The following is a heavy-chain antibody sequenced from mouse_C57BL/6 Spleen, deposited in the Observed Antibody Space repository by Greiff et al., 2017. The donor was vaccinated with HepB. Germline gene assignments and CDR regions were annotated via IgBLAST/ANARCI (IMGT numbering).Heavy chain of an antibody. CDR1: GFTFSNYW. J-gene: IGHJ3*01. V-gene: IGHV6-3*01. Sequence: EVHLVESGGGLVQPGGSMKLSCVASGFTFSNYWMNWVRQSPEKGLEWVAQIRLKSDNYATHYAESVKGRFTISRDDSKSSVDLQMNNLRAEDTGIYYCTATGWVAYWGQGTRVTVSA. CDR2: IRLKSDNYAT. CDR3: TATGWVAY. D-gene: IGHD4-1*02.